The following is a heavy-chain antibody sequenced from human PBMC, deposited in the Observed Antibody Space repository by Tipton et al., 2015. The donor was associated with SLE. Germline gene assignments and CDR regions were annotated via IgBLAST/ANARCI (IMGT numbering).Heavy chain of an antibody. V-gene: IGHV4-61*02. J-gene: IGHJ4*02. CDR1: GASISTASSY. D-gene: IGHD3-16*02. CDR3: ARSPTYDYVWGSYHFDN. Sequence: TLSLTCSVSGASISTASSYWSWIRQPAGERLEWIGRVSSSGSTDYNPSPKNRVSISGDPSKNQFSLKLNSVTAADTGMYFCARSPTYDYVWGSYHFDNWGQGTLVTVSS. CDR2: VSSSGST.